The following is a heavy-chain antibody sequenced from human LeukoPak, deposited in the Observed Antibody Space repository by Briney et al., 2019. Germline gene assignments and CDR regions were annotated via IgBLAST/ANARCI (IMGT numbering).Heavy chain of an antibody. CDR1: GGSISSYY. J-gene: IGHJ4*02. V-gene: IGHV4-34*01. Sequence: PSETLSLTCTVSGGSISSYYWSWIRQPPGKGLEWIGEINQSGSTNYNPSLKSRVTISVDTSKNQFSLKLNSVTAADTAVYYCARGRYYYEGPFDYWGQGTLVTVSS. CDR2: INQSGST. CDR3: ARGRYYYEGPFDY. D-gene: IGHD3-22*01.